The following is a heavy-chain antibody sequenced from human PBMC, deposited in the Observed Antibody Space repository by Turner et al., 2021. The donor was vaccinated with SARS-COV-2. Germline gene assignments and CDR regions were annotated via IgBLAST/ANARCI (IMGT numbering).Heavy chain of an antibody. D-gene: IGHD5-12*01. J-gene: IGHJ3*02. V-gene: IGHV3-30*18. Sequence: QVQLVASGGGVVQPGRSLRRSCAASGFTFSCYGLHWVRQAPGKGLEWVAVISDDGSNKYYADSVKCRFTISGDNSKNTLYLQMNSLRAEDTAVYYCAKGWLQSGDAFDIWGQGTMVTISS. CDR1: GFTFSCYG. CDR2: ISDDGSNK. CDR3: AKGWLQSGDAFDI.